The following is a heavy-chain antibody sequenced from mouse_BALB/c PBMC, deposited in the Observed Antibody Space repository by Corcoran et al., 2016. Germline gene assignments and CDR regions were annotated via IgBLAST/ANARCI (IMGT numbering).Heavy chain of an antibody. V-gene: IGHV3S1*01. CDR2: INHSGST. J-gene: IGHJ4*01. CDR3: ARGSPGIAAKHWFDP. Sequence: VQLQQWGAGLLKPSETLSLTCAVYGGSFSGYYWSWIHQPPGKGLEWIGEINHSGSTNYNPSLKSRVTISVDTSKNQFSLKLSSVTAADTAVYYCARGSPGIAAKHWFDPWGQGTLVTVSS. D-gene: IGHD1-1*02. CDR1: GGSFSGYY.